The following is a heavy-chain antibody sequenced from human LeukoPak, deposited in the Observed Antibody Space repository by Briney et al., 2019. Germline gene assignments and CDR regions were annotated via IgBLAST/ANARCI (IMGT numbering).Heavy chain of an antibody. CDR3: ARGGSDYDFWSGYYSRYYFDY. CDR2: IYHSGST. J-gene: IGHJ4*02. CDR1: GGSISSSNW. V-gene: IGHV4-4*02. D-gene: IGHD3-3*01. Sequence: SGTLSLTCAVSGGSISSSNWWSWVRQPPGKWLEWIGEIYHSGSTNYNPSLKSRVTISVDKSKNQFSLKLSSVTAADTAVYYCARGGSDYDFWSGYYSRYYFDYWGQGTLVTVSS.